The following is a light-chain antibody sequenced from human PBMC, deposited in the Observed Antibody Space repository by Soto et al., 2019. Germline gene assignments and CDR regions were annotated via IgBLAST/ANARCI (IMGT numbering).Light chain of an antibody. V-gene: IGKV3-11*01. Sequence: EIVLTQSPATLSLSPGERATLSCRASQSVSSYLACYQQKPGQAPRLLIYDASNRATGIPARFSGSGSGTDFTLPISSLEPEDLAVYYCQQRSNWPLTWTFGQWTKMEIK. CDR3: QQRSNWPLTWT. J-gene: IGKJ1*01. CDR1: QSVSSY. CDR2: DAS.